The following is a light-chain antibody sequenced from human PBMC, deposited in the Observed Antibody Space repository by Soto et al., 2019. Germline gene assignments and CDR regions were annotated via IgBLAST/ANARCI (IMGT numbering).Light chain of an antibody. CDR3: CSYTSTYTLV. Sequence: QSVLTQPASVSGSPGQSITISCTGTSSDIGTYNSVSWYQHHPGKAPKLLIFEVIDRTSGVSDRFSGSKSGNTASLTISGLQPEDEADYYCCSYTSTYTLVFGGGTQLTVL. CDR1: SSDIGTYNS. J-gene: IGLJ3*02. CDR2: EVI. V-gene: IGLV2-14*01.